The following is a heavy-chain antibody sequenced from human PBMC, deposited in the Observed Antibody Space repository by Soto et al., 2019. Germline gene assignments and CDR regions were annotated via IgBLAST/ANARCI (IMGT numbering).Heavy chain of an antibody. J-gene: IGHJ6*02. CDR3: ARDGHGMDV. CDR1: GGSVSTCSYD. CDR2: IFFTGSA. Sequence: SETLSRTCPVSGGSVSTCSYDWSCIRQPPGKGLEWMGKIFFTGSAHYNPSLRIRVTMSVDTSKDQFSLWMTSVPAADTAVHYCARDGHGMDVWGQGTTVTVS. V-gene: IGHV4-61*01.